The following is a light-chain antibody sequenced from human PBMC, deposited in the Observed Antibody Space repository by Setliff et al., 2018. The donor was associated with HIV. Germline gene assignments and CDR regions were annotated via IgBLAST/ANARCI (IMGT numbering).Light chain of an antibody. CDR2: DVS. V-gene: IGLV2-11*01. Sequence: QSALAQPRSVSGSPGQSVTISCTGTSSGVGGYNYVSWYQQHPGKAPKLMIYDVSKRPSGVPDRFSGSKSGNTASLTISGLQAEDEADYYCCSYAGSPYYVFGTGTKVTVL. J-gene: IGLJ1*01. CDR1: SSGVGGYNY. CDR3: CSYAGSPYYV.